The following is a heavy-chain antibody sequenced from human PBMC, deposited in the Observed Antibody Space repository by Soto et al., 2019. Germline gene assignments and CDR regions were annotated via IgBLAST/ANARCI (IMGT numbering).Heavy chain of an antibody. J-gene: IGHJ6*02. Sequence: SVKVSCKASGGTFSSYAISWVRQAPGQGLEWMGGIIPIFGTANYAQKFQGRVTITADESTSTAYMELSSLRSEDTAVYYCASGDGYNWRYYYYGMDVWGQGTTVTVSS. D-gene: IGHD5-12*01. CDR3: ASGDGYNWRYYYYGMDV. CDR1: GGTFSSYA. V-gene: IGHV1-69*13. CDR2: IIPIFGTA.